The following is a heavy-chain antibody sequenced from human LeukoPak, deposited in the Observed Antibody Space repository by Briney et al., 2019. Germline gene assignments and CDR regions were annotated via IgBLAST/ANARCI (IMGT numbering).Heavy chain of an antibody. CDR3: AKDAAADYYYFDY. CDR2: VSGSGGST. D-gene: IGHD6-13*01. Sequence: GGSLRLSCAASGFTFDDYAMSWVRQAPGKGLEWVSAVSGSGGSTYYADSVKGRFTISRDNSKNTLYLQMNSLRAEDTAVYYCAKDAAADYYYFDYWGQGTLVPVSS. CDR1: GFTFDDYA. J-gene: IGHJ4*02. V-gene: IGHV3-23*01.